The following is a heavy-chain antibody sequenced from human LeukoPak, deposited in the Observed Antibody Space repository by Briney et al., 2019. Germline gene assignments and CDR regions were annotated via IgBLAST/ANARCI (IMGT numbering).Heavy chain of an antibody. V-gene: IGHV1-46*01. CDR2: INPSGGST. CDR3: ARRGVVVPAARTSEYYYYYYMDV. D-gene: IGHD2-2*01. J-gene: IGHJ6*03. CDR1: GYTFTSYY. Sequence: ASVKVSCKASGYTFTSYYMHWVRQAPGQGREWMGIINPSGGSTSYAQKFQGRVTMTRDMSTSTVYMELSSLRSEDTAVYYCARRGVVVPAARTSEYYYYYYMDVWGKGTTVTVSS.